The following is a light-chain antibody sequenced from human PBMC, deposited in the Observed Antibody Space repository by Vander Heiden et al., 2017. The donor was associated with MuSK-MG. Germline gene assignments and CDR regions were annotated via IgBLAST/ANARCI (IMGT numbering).Light chain of an antibody. CDR2: AAS. CDR3: QQLSSYPLT. Sequence: DRVTITCRASQGITSYLAWYQQKPGKAPKLLIYAASTLQSGVPSRFSGSGSGTEFTLTISSLQAEDFATYYCQQLSSYPLTFGGGTKVEIK. V-gene: IGKV1-9*01. CDR1: QGITSY. J-gene: IGKJ4*01.